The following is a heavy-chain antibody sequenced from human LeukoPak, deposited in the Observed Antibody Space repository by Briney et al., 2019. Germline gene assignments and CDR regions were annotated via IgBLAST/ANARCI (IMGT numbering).Heavy chain of an antibody. CDR3: ARHDYHSNSDAFDV. CDR2: ISSSGSII. D-gene: IGHD4-23*01. CDR1: GFNPRRCE. J-gene: IGHJ3*01. Sequence: GGSLRLSCAAPGFNPRRCEFSWGRPAPTKGLGWGLYISSSGSIIYYADSVKGRFTISRDSAKNSLYLQMNSLRAEDTAVYYCARHDYHSNSDAFDVWGQGTMITVSS. V-gene: IGHV3-48*03.